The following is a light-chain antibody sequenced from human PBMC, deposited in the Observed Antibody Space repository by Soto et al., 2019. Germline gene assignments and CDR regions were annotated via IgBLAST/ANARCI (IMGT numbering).Light chain of an antibody. CDR1: QGISCY. Sequence: DIQLTQSPSSLSASVGDRVTITCRVSQGISCYLNWYRQKPGKVPKLLIYAASTLQSGVPSRFSGSGSGTDFTLTISSLQPEDVATYYCQKYNSAPWTFGQGTKVDIK. CDR3: QKYNSAPWT. J-gene: IGKJ1*01. V-gene: IGKV1-27*01. CDR2: AAS.